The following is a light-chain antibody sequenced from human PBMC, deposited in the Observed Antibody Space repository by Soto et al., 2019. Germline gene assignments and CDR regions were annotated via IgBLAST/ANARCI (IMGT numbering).Light chain of an antibody. V-gene: IGKV3-20*01. J-gene: IGKJ1*01. CDR1: QTVTSSF. Sequence: EIVLTQSPGTLSLSPGERATLSCRASQTVTSSFLAWYQQRPGQAPRLLISGASNRATDIPDRFSGSGSGTDFTLVISRVGPEDSAMYYCQQYGSSPRTFGQGTKVDIK. CDR2: GAS. CDR3: QQYGSSPRT.